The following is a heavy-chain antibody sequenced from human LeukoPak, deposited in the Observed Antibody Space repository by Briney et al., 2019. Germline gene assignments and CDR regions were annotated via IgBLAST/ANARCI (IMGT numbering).Heavy chain of an antibody. CDR3: ARVGPLEKYHRTYYFDY. CDR1: AGTFSSYA. V-gene: IGHV1-69*04. Sequence: ASVEVSCKASAGTFSSYAISWVRQAPGQGLEWMGRIIPILGIANYAQKFQGRVTITADKSTSTAYMELRSLRSDDTAVYYCARVGPLEKYHRTYYFDYWGQGTLVTVSS. CDR2: IIPILGIA. D-gene: IGHD1-7*01. J-gene: IGHJ4*02.